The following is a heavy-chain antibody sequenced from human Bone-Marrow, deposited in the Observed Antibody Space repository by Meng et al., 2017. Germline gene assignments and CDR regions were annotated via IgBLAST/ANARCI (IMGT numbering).Heavy chain of an antibody. CDR3: TRSYYGDYVNY. CDR2: TNFRSKWYN. Sequence: QVHLEQSVPGLLKASQTLSLTCAISGDSVSSNSAAWNWIRQSPSRGLEWLGRTNFRSKWYNDYALSVRSRVTVNTDTSRNQFSLQLNSVTTEDTAIYYCTRSYYGDYVNYWGQGSLVTVSS. J-gene: IGHJ4*02. V-gene: IGHV6-1*01. CDR1: GDSVSSNSAA. D-gene: IGHD4-17*01.